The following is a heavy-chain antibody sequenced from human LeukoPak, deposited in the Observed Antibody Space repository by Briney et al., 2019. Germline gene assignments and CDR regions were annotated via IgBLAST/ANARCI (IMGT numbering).Heavy chain of an antibody. Sequence: PSETLSLTCTVSGGSISSGSYYWSWIRQPAGKGLEWIGRIYTSGSTNYNPSLKSRVTISVDTSKNQFSLKLSSVTAADTAVYYCARDHPDDIVVVPAAPNHYYYYMDVWGKGTTVTVSS. CDR3: ARDHPDDIVVVPAAPNHYYYYMDV. V-gene: IGHV4-61*02. J-gene: IGHJ6*03. CDR2: IYTSGST. CDR1: GGSISSGSYY. D-gene: IGHD2-2*01.